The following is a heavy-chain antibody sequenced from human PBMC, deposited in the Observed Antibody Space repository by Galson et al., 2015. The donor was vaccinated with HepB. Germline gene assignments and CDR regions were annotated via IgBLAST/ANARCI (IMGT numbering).Heavy chain of an antibody. V-gene: IGHV3-30*04. D-gene: IGHD3-22*01. CDR1: GFTFNTYA. CDR3: ARPITMTIAGNDPFDI. Sequence: SLRLSCAASGFTFNTYAMHWVRQAPGKGLEWVAVTSYDGRNKYYADSVKDRFTVSRDNSKNTLFLQMNSLRTEDTAVYFCARPITMTIAGNDPFDIWGQGTVVTVSS. CDR2: TSYDGRNK. J-gene: IGHJ3*02.